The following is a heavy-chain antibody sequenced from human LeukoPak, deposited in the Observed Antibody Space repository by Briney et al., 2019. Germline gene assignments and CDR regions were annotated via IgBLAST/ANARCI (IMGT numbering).Heavy chain of an antibody. CDR3: TRDSIGVSAY. D-gene: IGHD2-8*01. Sequence: GASVKVSCKASGYTFTSYDINWVRQATGQGLEWMGWMNPNSGNTGYAQKFQGRVTMTSDRSITAAYMELSSLRPDDTAVYFCTRDSIGVSAYWGQGTLVTVSS. CDR2: MNPNSGNT. J-gene: IGHJ4*02. V-gene: IGHV1-8*01. CDR1: GYTFTSYD.